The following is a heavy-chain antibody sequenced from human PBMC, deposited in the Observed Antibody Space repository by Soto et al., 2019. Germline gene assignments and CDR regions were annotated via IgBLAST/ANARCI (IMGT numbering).Heavy chain of an antibody. CDR1: GFSLSNARMG. D-gene: IGHD2-15*01. V-gene: IGHV2-26*01. CDR2: IFSNDEK. Sequence: QVTLKESGPVLVKPTETLTLTCTVSGFSLSNARMGVSWIRQPPGKALEWLAHIFSNDEKSYSTSLKSSLTLSKDISESHVVLSMTNMDPVDTATYYCARVVVVVAAKYYYSSYYMDVWGKGTAVTVSS. J-gene: IGHJ6*03. CDR3: ARVVVVVAAKYYYSSYYMDV.